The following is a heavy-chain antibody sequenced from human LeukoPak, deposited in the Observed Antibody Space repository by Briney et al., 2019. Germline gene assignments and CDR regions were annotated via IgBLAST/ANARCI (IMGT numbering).Heavy chain of an antibody. CDR3: ASPGIVGAGRGDY. CDR2: IYYSGST. CDR1: GGSISSGDYY. V-gene: IGHV4-30-4*01. Sequence: SETLSLTCTVSGGSISSGDYYWSWIRQPPGKGLEWIGYIYYSGSTYYNPSLKSRVTISVDTSKNQFSLKLSSVTAADTAVYYCASPGIVGAGRGDYWGQGTLVTVSS. J-gene: IGHJ4*02. D-gene: IGHD1-26*01.